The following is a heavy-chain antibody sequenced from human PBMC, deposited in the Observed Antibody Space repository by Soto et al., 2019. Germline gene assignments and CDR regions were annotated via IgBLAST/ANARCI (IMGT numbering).Heavy chain of an antibody. CDR3: ARAGDYDFWCGSVSWWFDP. J-gene: IGHJ5*02. V-gene: IGHV1-69*01. CDR2: IIPIFGTA. CDR1: GGTFSSYA. D-gene: IGHD3-3*01. Sequence: QVQLVQSGAEVKKPGSSVKVSCKASGGTFSSYAISWVRQAPGQGLEWMGGIIPIFGTANYAQKFQGRVTITADESTGPAYMGRSSLGSEDTAVYYCARAGDYDFWCGSVSWWFDPWGQGTLVTVSS.